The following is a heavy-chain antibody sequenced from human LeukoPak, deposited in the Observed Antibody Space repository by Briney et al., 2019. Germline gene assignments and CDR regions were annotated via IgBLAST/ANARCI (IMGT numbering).Heavy chain of an antibody. J-gene: IGHJ4*02. CDR2: ISSGGST. D-gene: IGHD5-12*01. Sequence: GGSLRLSCAASGFTVSNTYMSWVRQAPGKGLECISLISSGGSTNYAESVRGRFTISRESSKNTLYLQMHSLRGEDTALYYCARDTPGATGSFDYWGQGTLVTVSS. V-gene: IGHV3-53*01. CDR1: GFTVSNTY. CDR3: ARDTPGATGSFDY.